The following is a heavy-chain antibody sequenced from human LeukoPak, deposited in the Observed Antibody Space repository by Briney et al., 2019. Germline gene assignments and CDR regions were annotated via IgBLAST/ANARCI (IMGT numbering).Heavy chain of an antibody. J-gene: IGHJ6*03. D-gene: IGHD1-26*01. CDR2: IRYDGSNK. V-gene: IGHV3-30*02. CDR3: AKGRGWEASYYYYYMDV. CDR1: GFTFSSYG. Sequence: PGGSLRLSCAASGFTFSSYGIHWVRQAPGKGLELVAFIRYDGSNKYYTDSVKGRFTISRDNSKNTLYLQMNSLRAEDTAVYYCAKGRGWEASYYYYYMDVWGKGTTVTISS.